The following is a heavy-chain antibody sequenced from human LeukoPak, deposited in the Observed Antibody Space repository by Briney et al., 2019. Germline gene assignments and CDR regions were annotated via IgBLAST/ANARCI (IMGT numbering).Heavy chain of an antibody. CDR3: ARGSHSSGYFGYFDL. J-gene: IGHJ5*02. D-gene: IGHD6-19*01. V-gene: IGHV5-51*01. CDR2: IVPLVPYT. Sequence: GESLKIYCKSSGYIFHTYWIGWVRQTPGKGLEWMGIIVPLVPYTRYSPSFQGQVTISADKSISTAYPQWSSLKASDTAMYYCARGSHSSGYFGYFDLWGQGTLVTVSS. CDR1: GYIFHTYW.